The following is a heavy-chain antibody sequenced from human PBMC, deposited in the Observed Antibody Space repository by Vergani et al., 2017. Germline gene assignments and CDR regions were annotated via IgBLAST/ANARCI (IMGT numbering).Heavy chain of an antibody. V-gene: IGHV1-18*01. J-gene: IGHJ4*02. CDR1: GYTFTSYG. CDR3: ARDSPVTTVDFDY. D-gene: IGHD4-17*01. CDR2: ISAYNGNT. Sequence: QVQLVQSGAEVKTPGASVQVSCKASGYTFTSYGISWVRQAPGQGLEWMGWISAYNGNTNYAQKLQGRGTMTTDRSTSTAYMELRSLRSADTAVYYCARDSPVTTVDFDYWGQGTLVTVSS.